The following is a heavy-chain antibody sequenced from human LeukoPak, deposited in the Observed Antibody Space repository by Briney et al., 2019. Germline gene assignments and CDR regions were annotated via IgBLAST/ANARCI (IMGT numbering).Heavy chain of an antibody. CDR2: INPNSGGT. D-gene: IGHD5-12*01. Sequence: ASVKVSCKASGSTFTGYYMHWVRQAPGQGLEWMGWINPNSGGTNYAQKFQGRATMTRDASISTAYMELSRLRSDDTAVYYCARDQGYSGYDLIASYYYYMDVWGKGTTVTVSS. J-gene: IGHJ6*03. CDR3: ARDQGYSGYDLIASYYYYMDV. V-gene: IGHV1-2*02. CDR1: GSTFTGYY.